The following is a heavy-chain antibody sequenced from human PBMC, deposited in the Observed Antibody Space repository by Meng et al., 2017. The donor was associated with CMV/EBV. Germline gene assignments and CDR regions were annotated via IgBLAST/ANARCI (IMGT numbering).Heavy chain of an antibody. D-gene: IGHD3/OR15-3a*01. J-gene: IGHJ3*02. CDR2: IYPGDSDT. Sequence: KVSCKGSGYSFTSYWIGWVRQMPGKGLEWMGIIYPGDSDTRYSPSFQGQVTISADKSISTAYLQWSSLKASGTAMYYCASRTRTHAFDIWGQGTMVTVSS. CDR1: GYSFTSYW. CDR3: ASRTRTHAFDI. V-gene: IGHV5-51*01.